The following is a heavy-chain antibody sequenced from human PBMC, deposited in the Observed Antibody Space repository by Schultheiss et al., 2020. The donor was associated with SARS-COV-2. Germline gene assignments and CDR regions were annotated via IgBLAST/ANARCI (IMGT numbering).Heavy chain of an antibody. D-gene: IGHD6-13*01. CDR2: IYYSAST. CDR1: GGSISSSSYY. CDR3: ARRLLAAAGGFDY. V-gene: IGHV4-39*07. J-gene: IGHJ4*02. Sequence: GSLRLSCTVSGGSISSSSYYWGWNRQPPGKGLEWIGSIYYSASTYYNPSLKSRITISVDTSKNLFSLKLSSVAAADTAVYYCARRLLAAAGGFDYWGQGTLVTVSS.